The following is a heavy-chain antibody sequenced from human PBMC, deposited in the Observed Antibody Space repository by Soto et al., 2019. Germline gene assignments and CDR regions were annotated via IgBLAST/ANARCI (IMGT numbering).Heavy chain of an antibody. CDR1: GDSISSGGYY. J-gene: IGHJ3*02. Sequence: QVQLQESGPGLVKPSQTLSLTCTVSGDSISSGGYYWSWIRQHPGKGLEWMGYINYSGRTYYNPSLRSRVTISVDTSKHQCSLKLSSVTAADTAVYYCARDRRPGWGSSWHDAFDIWGQGTMVTVSS. D-gene: IGHD6-13*01. CDR3: ARDRRPGWGSSWHDAFDI. V-gene: IGHV4-31*03. CDR2: INYSGRT.